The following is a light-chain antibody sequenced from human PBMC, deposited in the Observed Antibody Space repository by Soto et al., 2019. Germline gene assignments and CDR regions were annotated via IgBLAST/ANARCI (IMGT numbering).Light chain of an antibody. CDR1: NIGSKS. J-gene: IGLJ1*01. CDR2: DDS. V-gene: IGLV3-21*02. Sequence: SYELTQISSVSVAPGQTVRISCGGNNIGSKSVHWYQQKPGQAPVVVVYDDSDRPSGIPERFSGSNSGNTATLTISRVEAGDEADYYCQVWDDNSDHHVFGTGTKVTVL. CDR3: QVWDDNSDHHV.